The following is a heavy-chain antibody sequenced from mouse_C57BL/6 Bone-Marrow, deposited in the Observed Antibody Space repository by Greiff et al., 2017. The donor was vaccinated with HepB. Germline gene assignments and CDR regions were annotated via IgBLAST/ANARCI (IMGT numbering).Heavy chain of an antibody. V-gene: IGHV6-6*01. Sequence: EVQLQQSGGGLVQPGGSMKLSCAASGFTFSDAWMDWVRQSPEKGLEWVAEIRNKANNHATYYAESVKGRFTISRDDSKSSVYLQMNSLRAEDTGIYYCTASAYYSTLGFAYWGQGTLVTVSA. J-gene: IGHJ3*01. CDR3: TASAYYSTLGFAY. D-gene: IGHD2-5*01. CDR1: GFTFSDAW. CDR2: IRNKANNHAT.